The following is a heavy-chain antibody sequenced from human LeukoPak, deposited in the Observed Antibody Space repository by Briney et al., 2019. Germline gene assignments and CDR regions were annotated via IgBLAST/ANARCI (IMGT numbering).Heavy chain of an antibody. CDR2: IYPGDSDT. CDR3: ARRNNSSSWYYWYFDL. V-gene: IGHV5-51*01. Sequence: GESLKISCKGSGYSFTSYWIGRVRQMPGKGLEWMGIIYPGDSDTRYSPSFQGQVTISADKSISTAYLQWSSLKASDTAMYYCARRNNSSSWYYWYFDLWGRGTLVTVSS. D-gene: IGHD6-13*01. CDR1: GYSFTSYW. J-gene: IGHJ2*01.